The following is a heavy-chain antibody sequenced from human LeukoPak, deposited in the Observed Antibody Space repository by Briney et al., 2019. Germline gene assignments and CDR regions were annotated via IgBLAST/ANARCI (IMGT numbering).Heavy chain of an antibody. D-gene: IGHD6-6*01. J-gene: IGHJ4*02. CDR3: ARAHSSSSPFDY. Sequence: SVKVSCKASGGTFSSYAISWVRQAPGQGLEWMGRIIPILGIANYAQKFQGRVTITTDESTSTAYMELSSLRSEDTAVYYCARAHSSSSPFDYWGQGTLVTVSS. CDR2: IIPILGIA. CDR1: GGTFSSYA. V-gene: IGHV1-69*04.